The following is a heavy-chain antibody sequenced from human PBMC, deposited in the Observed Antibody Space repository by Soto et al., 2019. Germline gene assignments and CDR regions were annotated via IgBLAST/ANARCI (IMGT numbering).Heavy chain of an antibody. CDR1: GGSISSSNW. Sequence: PSETLSLTCAVSGGSISSSNWWSWVRQPPGKGLEWIGEIYHTGGTNYNPSLESRVTMSVDKSKNQFSLKLSSVTAADTAVYYCAREGYYYGWGSYGNWFDPWGQGTLVTVS. J-gene: IGHJ5*02. CDR3: AREGYYYGWGSYGNWFDP. CDR2: IYHTGGT. V-gene: IGHV4-4*02. D-gene: IGHD3-10*01.